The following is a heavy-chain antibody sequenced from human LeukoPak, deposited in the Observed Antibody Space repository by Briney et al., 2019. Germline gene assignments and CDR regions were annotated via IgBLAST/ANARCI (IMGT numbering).Heavy chain of an antibody. CDR1: GYTFTSYG. V-gene: IGHV1-18*01. J-gene: IGHJ4*02. CDR2: ISAYNGNT. CDR3: ARGNYYDSSGYYSGFDY. Sequence: ASVKVSCKASGYTFTSYGISWVRQAPGQGLEWMGWISAYNGNTNYALKLQGRVTMTTDTSTSTAYMELRSLRSDDTAVYYCARGNYYDSSGYYSGFDYWGQGTLVTVSS. D-gene: IGHD3-22*01.